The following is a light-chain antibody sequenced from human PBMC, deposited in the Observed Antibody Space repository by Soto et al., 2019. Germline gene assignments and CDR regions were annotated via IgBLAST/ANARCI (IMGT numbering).Light chain of an antibody. CDR3: QQYGSSGT. Sequence: EIGLTQSPGTLSLSPGERATLSCRANQSVSSRLAWYQQKPGQAPRLLIYGASSRATGIPDRFSGSGSGTDFTLTISRLEPEDFAVYYCQQYGSSGTFGQGTKVDIK. V-gene: IGKV3-20*01. CDR2: GAS. J-gene: IGKJ1*01. CDR1: QSVSSR.